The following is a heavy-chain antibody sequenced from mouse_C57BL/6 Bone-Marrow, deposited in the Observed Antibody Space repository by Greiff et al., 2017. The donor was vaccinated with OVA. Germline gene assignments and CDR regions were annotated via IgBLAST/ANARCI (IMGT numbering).Heavy chain of an antibody. Sequence: EVQGVESGGGLVQPGGSLKLSCAASGFTFSDYGMAWVRQAPRKGPEWVAFISNLAYSIYYADTVTGRFTISRENAKNTLYLEMSSLRSEDTAMYYCARRDSSASFAYWGQGTLVTVSA. D-gene: IGHD3-2*02. CDR2: ISNLAYSI. V-gene: IGHV5-15*01. J-gene: IGHJ3*01. CDR3: ARRDSSASFAY. CDR1: GFTFSDYG.